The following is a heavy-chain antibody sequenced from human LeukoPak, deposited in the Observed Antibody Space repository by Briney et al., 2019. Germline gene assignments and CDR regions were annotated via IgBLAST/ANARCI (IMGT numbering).Heavy chain of an antibody. D-gene: IGHD5-18*01. CDR1: GGSISSGGYS. J-gene: IGHJ3*02. CDR3: ARGGHTARDAFDI. CDR2: ICYSGST. Sequence: SETLSLTCAGSGGSISSGGYSLSWIRQPPGKGLEWIGYICYSGSTYYNPFLKSRVTISVDRSKNQFSLKLSSVTAADTAVYYCARGGHTARDAFDIWGQGTMVTVSS. V-gene: IGHV4-30-2*01.